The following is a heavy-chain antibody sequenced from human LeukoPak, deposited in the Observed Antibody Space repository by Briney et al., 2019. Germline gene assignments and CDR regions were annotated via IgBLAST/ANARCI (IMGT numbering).Heavy chain of an antibody. CDR2: INHSGST. CDR3: ARHRLNFDY. V-gene: IGHV4-34*01. Sequence: SETLSLTCAVYGGSISGYYWSWIRQPPGKGLEWIGEINHSGSTNYNPSLKSRVTISVDTSKNQFSLKLTSVTAADTAVYYCARHRLNFDYWGQATLVTVSS. CDR1: GGSISGYY. J-gene: IGHJ4*02. D-gene: IGHD3-16*02.